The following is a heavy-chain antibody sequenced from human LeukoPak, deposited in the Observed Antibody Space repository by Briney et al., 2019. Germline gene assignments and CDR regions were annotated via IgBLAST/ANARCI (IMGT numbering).Heavy chain of an antibody. V-gene: IGHV3-23*01. D-gene: IGHD3-22*01. CDR1: GFTFGSYA. CDR3: ANLPQAHYYDSSGYYYDPFAFDI. Sequence: GGSLRLSCAASGFTFGSYAMSWVRQAPGKGLEWVSAISGSGGSTYYADSVKGRFTISRDNSKNTLYLQMNSLRAEDTAVYYCANLPQAHYYDSSGYYYDPFAFDIWAKGQWSPSLQ. J-gene: IGHJ3*02. CDR2: ISGSGGST.